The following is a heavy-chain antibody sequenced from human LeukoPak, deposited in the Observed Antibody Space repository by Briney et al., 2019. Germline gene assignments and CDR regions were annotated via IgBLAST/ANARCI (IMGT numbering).Heavy chain of an antibody. V-gene: IGHV3-48*03. Sequence: GGSLRLSCAASGFTFSSYEMNWVRQAPGKGLEWVSYISSSGSTIYYADSVKGRFTISRDNAKNSLYLQMNSLRAEDTAVYYCARSPPAVVPAADFDYWGQGTLVTVSS. CDR3: ARSPPAVVPAADFDY. D-gene: IGHD2-2*01. CDR2: ISSSGSTI. CDR1: GFTFSSYE. J-gene: IGHJ4*02.